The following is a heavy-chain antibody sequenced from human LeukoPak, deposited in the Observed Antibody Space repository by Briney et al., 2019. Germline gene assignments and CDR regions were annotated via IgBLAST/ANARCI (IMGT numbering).Heavy chain of an antibody. J-gene: IGHJ6*02. Sequence: SETLSLTCTVSGGSISSYYWSWIRQPPGKGLEWIGYIYYSGSTNYNPSLKSRVTISVDTSKNHFSLKLSSVTAADTAVYYCARWPMVRGVINDYYGMDVWGQGTTVTVSS. V-gene: IGHV4-59*01. CDR3: ARWPMVRGVINDYYGMDV. D-gene: IGHD3-10*01. CDR1: GGSISSYY. CDR2: IYYSGST.